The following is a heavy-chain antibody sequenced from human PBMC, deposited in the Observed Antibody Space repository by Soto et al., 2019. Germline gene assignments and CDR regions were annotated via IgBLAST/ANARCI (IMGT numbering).Heavy chain of an antibody. CDR2: INHNGST. V-gene: IGHV4-34*01. J-gene: IGHJ6*02. D-gene: IGHD5-18*01. CDR3: ARGNVMGTPRGYYYYGRDV. Sequence: PGVGLAGIGEINHNGSTNYNPSLKSGVTITVDTSKNQFSLKLSSVTAADTAVYYCARGNVMGTPRGYYYYGRDVWGQVTKVTVSS.